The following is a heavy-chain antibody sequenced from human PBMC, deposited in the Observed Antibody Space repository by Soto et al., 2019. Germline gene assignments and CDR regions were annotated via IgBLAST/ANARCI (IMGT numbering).Heavy chain of an antibody. D-gene: IGHD3-9*01. J-gene: IGHJ4*02. V-gene: IGHV3-33*01. CDR1: GFTFSSYG. CDR2: IWYDGSNK. Sequence: GGSLRLSCAASGFTFSSYGMHWVRQAPGKGLEWVAVIWYDGSNKYYADSVKGRFTISRDNSKNTLYLQMNSLRAEDTAVYYCARDFDWSVVGTFDYWGQGTLVTVSS. CDR3: ARDFDWSVVGTFDY.